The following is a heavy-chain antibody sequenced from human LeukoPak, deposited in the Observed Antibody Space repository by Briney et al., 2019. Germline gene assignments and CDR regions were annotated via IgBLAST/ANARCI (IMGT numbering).Heavy chain of an antibody. CDR1: GGSISSSY. J-gene: IGHJ1*01. V-gene: IGHV4-59*01. D-gene: IGHD3-22*01. CDR3: AREIDSSGYRGLGYFQH. Sequence: PSESLSLTCTVAGGSISSSYWSWIRQPPGKGLGWIGYIYYSGSTNYNPSLKSRVTISVDTSKNQFSLKLSSVTAADTAVYYCAREIDSSGYRGLGYFQHWGQGTLVTVSS. CDR2: IYYSGST.